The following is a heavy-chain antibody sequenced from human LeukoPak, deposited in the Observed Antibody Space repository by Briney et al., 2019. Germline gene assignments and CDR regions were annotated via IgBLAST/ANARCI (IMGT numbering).Heavy chain of an antibody. CDR2: INPSGGST. D-gene: IGHD5-12*01. CDR1: GYTFTSYY. J-gene: IGHJ4*02. Sequence: GASVKVSCKASGYTFTSYYMHWVRQAPGQGLEWMGIINPSGGSTSYAQKFQGRVTMTRDTSISTAYMELSRLRSDDTAVYYCARDRAVATIGGVDYWGQGTLVTVSS. CDR3: ARDRAVATIGGVDY. V-gene: IGHV1-46*01.